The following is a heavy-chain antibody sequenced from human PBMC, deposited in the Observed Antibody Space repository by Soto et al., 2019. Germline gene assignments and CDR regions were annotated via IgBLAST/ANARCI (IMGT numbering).Heavy chain of an antibody. CDR1: GYLFTNYW. CDR2: IYPGDSET. Sequence: GESLTFSCKRSGYLFTNYWIGWVRQMLGKGLEWMGIIYPGDSETRYSPSFQGQVTISADKSTSTAYLKWSSLKASDTAMYYYARPGRLHYTSSFDYWGQGTQVTVSS. D-gene: IGHD6-6*01. J-gene: IGHJ4*02. CDR3: ARPGRLHYTSSFDY. V-gene: IGHV5-51*01.